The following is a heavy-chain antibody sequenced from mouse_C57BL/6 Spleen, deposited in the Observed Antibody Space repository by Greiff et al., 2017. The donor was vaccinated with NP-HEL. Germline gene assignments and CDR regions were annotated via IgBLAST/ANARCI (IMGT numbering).Heavy chain of an antibody. D-gene: IGHD1-1*01. CDR1: GYTFTSYW. CDR3: ARGSSSFGY. Sequence: QVQLKQPGAELVRPGTSVKLSCKASGYTFTSYWMHWVKQRPGQGLEWIGVIDPSDSYTNYHPQFKGKATLTVDTSSSTAYMQLSSLTSEDSAVYYCARGSSSFGYWGQGTTLTVSS. J-gene: IGHJ2*01. V-gene: IGHV1-59*01. CDR2: IDPSDSYT.